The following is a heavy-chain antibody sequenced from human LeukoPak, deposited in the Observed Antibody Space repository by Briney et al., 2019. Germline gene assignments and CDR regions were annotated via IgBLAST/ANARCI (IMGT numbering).Heavy chain of an antibody. Sequence: PSQTLSLTCTVSGGSISSGGHYWSWIRQHPGKGLEWIGYIYYSGRTYYNPSLKSRVTLSVDTSKNQFSLKLGSATAADTAVYYCARALEYSTSATSWFDPWGQGTLVTVSS. CDR1: GGSISSGGHY. J-gene: IGHJ5*02. CDR2: IYYSGRT. V-gene: IGHV4-31*03. CDR3: ARALEYSTSATSWFDP. D-gene: IGHD6-6*01.